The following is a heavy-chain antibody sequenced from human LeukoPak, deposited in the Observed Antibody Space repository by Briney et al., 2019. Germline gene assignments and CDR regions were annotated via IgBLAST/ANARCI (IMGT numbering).Heavy chain of an antibody. CDR3: AKDNAYYYDSSGYFKDAFDI. D-gene: IGHD3-22*01. J-gene: IGHJ3*02. CDR2: ISYDGSNK. Sequence: GGSLRLSCAASGFTFSSYGMHWVRQAPGKGLEWVAVISYDGSNKYYADSVKGRFTMSRDNSKNTLYLQMNSLRAEDTAVYYCAKDNAYYYDSSGYFKDAFDIWGQGTMVTVSS. CDR1: GFTFSSYG. V-gene: IGHV3-30*18.